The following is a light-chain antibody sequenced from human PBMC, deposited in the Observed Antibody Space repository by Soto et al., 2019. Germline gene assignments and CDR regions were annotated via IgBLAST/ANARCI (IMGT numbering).Light chain of an antibody. J-gene: IGKJ3*01. V-gene: IGKV3-11*01. CDR2: DAS. Sequence: EIVLTQSPATLSLSPGERATLSCRASQSVGSFLAWYQQKSGQTPRLLIYDASKRAPGIPARFSGSGSGTDFTLTNSSLEPEDFAVYYCQHRSNWLGTFGPGTKVDIK. CDR1: QSVGSF. CDR3: QHRSNWLGT.